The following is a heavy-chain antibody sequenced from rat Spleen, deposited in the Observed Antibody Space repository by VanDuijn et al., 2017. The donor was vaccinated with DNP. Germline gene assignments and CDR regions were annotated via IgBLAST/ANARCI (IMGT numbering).Heavy chain of an antibody. CDR3: TTGAGSP. D-gene: IGHD1-4*01. Sequence: EVYLVESGGGLVQPGRSLKLSCTASGFTFSNYGMAWVRQAPTKGLEWVASITNSGGSIYYRDSLKGRITISRDNAKSTLYLQMDSLRSEDTATYYCTTGAGSPWGQGTSVTVSS. CDR1: GFTFSNYG. J-gene: IGHJ4*01. CDR2: ITNSGGSI. V-gene: IGHV5-27*01.